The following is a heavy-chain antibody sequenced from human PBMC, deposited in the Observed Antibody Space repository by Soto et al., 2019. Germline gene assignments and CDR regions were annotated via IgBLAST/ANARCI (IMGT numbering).Heavy chain of an antibody. CDR1: GYTFTSYG. D-gene: IGHD6-6*01. CDR3: AREAGIAARPAFDY. J-gene: IGHJ4*02. V-gene: IGHV1-18*04. Sequence: GASVKVSCKASGYTFTSYGISWVRQASGQGLEWMGWISAYNGNTNYAQKLQGRVTMTTDTSTSTAYMELRSLRSDDTAVYYCAREAGIAARPAFDYWGQGTLVTVSS. CDR2: ISAYNGNT.